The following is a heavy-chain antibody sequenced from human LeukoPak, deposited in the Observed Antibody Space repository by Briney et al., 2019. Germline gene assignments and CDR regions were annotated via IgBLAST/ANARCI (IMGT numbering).Heavy chain of an antibody. J-gene: IGHJ5*02. CDR2: IYYSGST. CDR1: GASIRNYY. Sequence: SQTLSLTCTVSGASIRNYYWSWIRQSPGKGLEWIGYIYYSGSTNYNPSLESRVAMSVDTSKNQFSLRLSSVTAADTAIYYCARRYSSSWYVGFFDPWGQGTLVTVSA. V-gene: IGHV4-59*08. CDR3: ARRYSSSWYVGFFDP. D-gene: IGHD6-13*01.